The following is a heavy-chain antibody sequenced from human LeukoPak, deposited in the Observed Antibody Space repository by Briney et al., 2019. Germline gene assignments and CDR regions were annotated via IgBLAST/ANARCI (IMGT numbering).Heavy chain of an antibody. J-gene: IGHJ4*02. D-gene: IGHD2-2*01. CDR2: INSDGSTT. CDR3: ATGYCSSNSCYRAFEY. V-gene: IGHV3-74*01. CDR1: GFTFSSYW. Sequence: GGSLRLSCAASGFTFSSYWVHWVRQAPGKGLVWVSRINSDGSTTSYVDSVKGRFTISRDNAKNTLYLQMNSLRAEDTAVYYCATGYCSSNSCYRAFEYWGQGTLVSVSS.